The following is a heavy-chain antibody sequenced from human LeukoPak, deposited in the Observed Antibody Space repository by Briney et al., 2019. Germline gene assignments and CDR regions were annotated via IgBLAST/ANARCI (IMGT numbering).Heavy chain of an antibody. CDR3: ARDLRQYSSGWLDY. V-gene: IGHV1-69*04. CDR2: IITILGIA. CDR1: GGNIDNFA. J-gene: IGHJ4*02. Sequence: GASVRVSCKASGGNIDNFAISWVRQAPGQGLEWMGRIITILGIANYAQKFQGRVTITADKSTSTAYMELSSLRSEDTAVYYCARDLRQYSSGWLDYWGQGTLVTVSS. D-gene: IGHD6-19*01.